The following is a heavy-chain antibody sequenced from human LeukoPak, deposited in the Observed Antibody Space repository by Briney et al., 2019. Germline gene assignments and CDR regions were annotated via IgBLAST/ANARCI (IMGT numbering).Heavy chain of an antibody. CDR2: INDSGGT. J-gene: IGHJ4*02. Sequence: PSETLSLTCAVDGDAFSKYCWSWIRQPPGKGLEWIGEINDSGGTNYNPSLKSRVTISVNTSKNQFSLKLSSVTAAGTAVYYCASRVLASSDFDYWGQGTLVTVSS. V-gene: IGHV4-34*01. CDR3: ASRVLASSDFDY. CDR1: GDAFSKYC. D-gene: IGHD2-8*02.